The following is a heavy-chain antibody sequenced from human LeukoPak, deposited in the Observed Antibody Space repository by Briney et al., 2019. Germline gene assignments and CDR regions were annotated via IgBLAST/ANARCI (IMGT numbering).Heavy chain of an antibody. J-gene: IGHJ6*03. V-gene: IGHV4-59*01. CDR2: IYYSGST. Sequence: SETLSLTCTVSGGSISSYYWSWIRQPPGKGLEWIGYIYYSGSTNYNPSLKSRVTISVDTSKNQFSLKLSSVTAADTAVYYCARSAAMAPSYYYYYYMDVWGKGTTVTVSS. CDR1: GGSISSYY. CDR3: ARSAAMAPSYYYYYYMDV. D-gene: IGHD5-18*01.